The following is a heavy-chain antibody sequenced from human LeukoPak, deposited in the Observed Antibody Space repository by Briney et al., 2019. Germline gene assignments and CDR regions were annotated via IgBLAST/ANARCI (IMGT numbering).Heavy chain of an antibody. J-gene: IGHJ6*04. V-gene: IGHV1-3*01. CDR2: INAGNGNT. CDR1: GYTFTSYA. D-gene: IGHD2-2*01. Sequence: ASVKVSCKASGYTFTSYAMHWVRQAPGQRLEWMGWINAGNGNTKYSQKFQGRVTITRDTSASTAYMELSSPRSEDTAVYYCARDLEAYCSSTSCYPPRYYYGMDVWGKGTTVTVSS. CDR3: ARDLEAYCSSTSCYPPRYYYGMDV.